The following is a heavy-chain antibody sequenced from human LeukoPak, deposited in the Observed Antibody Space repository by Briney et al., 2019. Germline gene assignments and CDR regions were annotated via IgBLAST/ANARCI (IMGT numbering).Heavy chain of an antibody. CDR3: ARPYDTSGRSPNDAFDI. Sequence: GASVKVSCKASGYTFTSYDINWVRQATGQGLEWMGWMNPNSGNTGYAQNFQGRVTMTRNTSISTAYMELSSLRSEDTAVYYCARPYDTSGRSPNDAFDIWGQGTMAMVSS. J-gene: IGHJ3*02. CDR1: GYTFTSYD. D-gene: IGHD3-22*01. V-gene: IGHV1-8*01. CDR2: MNPNSGNT.